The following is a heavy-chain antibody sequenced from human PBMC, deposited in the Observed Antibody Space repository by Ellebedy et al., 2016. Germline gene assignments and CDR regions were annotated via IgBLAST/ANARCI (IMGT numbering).Heavy chain of an antibody. Sequence: GGSLRLSCAASGFTFSSYGMHWVRQAPGKGLEWVTLIWFDGSYTYYADSVKGRFTISRDNSKNTLSLQMNSLRAEDTAVYYCAREAAIFGVNYYYYGLDVWGHGTTVTVSS. CDR1: GFTFSSYG. CDR2: IWFDGSYT. CDR3: AREAAIFGVNYYYYGLDV. J-gene: IGHJ6*02. V-gene: IGHV3-33*01. D-gene: IGHD3-3*01.